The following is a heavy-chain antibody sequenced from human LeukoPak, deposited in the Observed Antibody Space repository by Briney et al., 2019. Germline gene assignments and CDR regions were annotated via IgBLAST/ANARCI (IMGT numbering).Heavy chain of an antibody. CDR1: GGSISNYH. CDR3: ARRDISSGWSFDY. D-gene: IGHD6-19*01. V-gene: IGHV4-4*07. J-gene: IGHJ4*02. CDR2: IHTSGST. Sequence: SSETLSLTCTVSGGSISNYHWSWLRQPAGKGLEWISQIHTSGSTNYNPPLKSRVTMSIDTPENQLSLTIRSVTAADTAVYYCARRDISSGWSFDYWGQGILVTVSS.